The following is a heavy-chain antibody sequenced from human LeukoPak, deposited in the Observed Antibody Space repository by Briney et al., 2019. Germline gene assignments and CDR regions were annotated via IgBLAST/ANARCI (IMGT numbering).Heavy chain of an antibody. D-gene: IGHD3-3*01. J-gene: IGHJ4*02. V-gene: IGHV3-23*01. CDR3: ADYGVSGVRNNFY. Sequence: GGSLRLSCAASGLAFSSYAMSWVRQATGKGLEWFSTISVASNTFYADSVKGRFTISRDNSRNTVYLQMTSLRADDTAVYYCADYGVSGVRNNFYWGQGTLVTVSS. CDR1: GLAFSSYA. CDR2: ISVASNT.